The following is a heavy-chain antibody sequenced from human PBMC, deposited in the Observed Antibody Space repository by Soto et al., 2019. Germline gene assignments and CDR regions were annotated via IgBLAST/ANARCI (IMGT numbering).Heavy chain of an antibody. J-gene: IGHJ6*02. V-gene: IGHV1-18*01. D-gene: IGHD3-3*01. Sequence: ASVKVSCKASGYTFTSYGISWVRQAPGQGLEWMGWISAYNGNTNYAQKHQGRVTMTTDTSTSTAYMEMRSLKSDDTAVYYCARDQYDDFWSRAYYYYGMDVWGQGTTVTVSS. CDR3: ARDQYDDFWSRAYYYYGMDV. CDR2: ISAYNGNT. CDR1: GYTFTSYG.